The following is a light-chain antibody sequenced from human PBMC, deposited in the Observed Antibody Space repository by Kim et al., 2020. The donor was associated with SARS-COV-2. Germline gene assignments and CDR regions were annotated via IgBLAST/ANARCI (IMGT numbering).Light chain of an antibody. CDR3: QSYDRSLMRGSRV. J-gene: IGLJ3*02. CDR2: GNT. Sequence: QSVLTQPPSVSGAPGQRVTISCTGNSSNIGAGYDVHWYQQLPGTPPKLLIYGNTNRPSGVPDRFSGSKSGTSASLAISGLQAEDEADYYCQSYDRSLMRGSRVFGGGTKVTVL. V-gene: IGLV1-40*01. CDR1: SSNIGAGYD.